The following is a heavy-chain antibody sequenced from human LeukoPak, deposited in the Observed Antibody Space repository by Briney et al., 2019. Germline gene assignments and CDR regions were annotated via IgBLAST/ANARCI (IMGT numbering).Heavy chain of an antibody. V-gene: IGHV3-48*03. CDR2: ISSSGSTI. Sequence: TGGSLRLSCAASGFTFSSYEMNWVRQAPGKGLEWVSYISSSGSTIYYADSVKGRFTISRDNAKNSLYLQMNSLRAEDTAVYYCAGASGNSAEFDYWGQGTLVTVSS. D-gene: IGHD4-23*01. CDR1: GFTFSSYE. CDR3: AGASGNSAEFDY. J-gene: IGHJ4*02.